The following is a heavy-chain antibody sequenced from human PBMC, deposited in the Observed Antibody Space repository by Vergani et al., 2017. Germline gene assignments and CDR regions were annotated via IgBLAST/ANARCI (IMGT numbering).Heavy chain of an antibody. CDR1: GFPFSSYA. V-gene: IGHV3-7*04. CDR2: IKQDGSEK. J-gene: IGHJ4*02. D-gene: IGHD3-16*01. CDR3: ATDWRKGGFFDY. Sequence: HLLESGGGLVQPGGSLRLSCAASGFPFSSYALTWFRQAPGKGLVGVANIKQDGSEKYYVDSVKGRFTISRDNAKNSLYLQMNSLRAEDTAVYYCATDWRKGGFFDYWGQGTLVTVSS.